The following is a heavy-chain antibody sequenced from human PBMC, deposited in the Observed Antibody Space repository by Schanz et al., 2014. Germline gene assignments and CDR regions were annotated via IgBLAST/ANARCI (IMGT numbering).Heavy chain of an antibody. CDR2: VCYDGSKK. J-gene: IGHJ6*02. CDR1: GFTFSSYG. D-gene: IGHD1-26*01. Sequence: LVESGGGVAQPGRSLRLSCAASGFTFSSYGMHWVRQVPGKGLEWVAVVCYDGSKKYYADSVKGRFTTSRDNSKNTMYLQMNSLRAEDTAVYYCVKDLQRELLRDDHYYGMDVWGQGTTVTVS. V-gene: IGHV3-33*06. CDR3: VKDLQRELLRDDHYYGMDV.